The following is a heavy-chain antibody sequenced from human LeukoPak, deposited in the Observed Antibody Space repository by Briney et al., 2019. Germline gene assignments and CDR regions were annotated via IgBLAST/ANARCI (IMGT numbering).Heavy chain of an antibody. V-gene: IGHV4-59*01. J-gene: IGHJ3*02. CDR2: IYYSGST. CDR1: GGSISTYY. Sequence: PSETLSLTCTVSGGSISTYYWSWIRQPPGKGLEWIGYIYYSGSTNYNPSVKSRVTMSVDTSKEQFSLNLSSLTAADTAVYYCARGGTAVVTPYAFDIWGQGTMVTVSS. D-gene: IGHD4-23*01. CDR3: ARGGTAVVTPYAFDI.